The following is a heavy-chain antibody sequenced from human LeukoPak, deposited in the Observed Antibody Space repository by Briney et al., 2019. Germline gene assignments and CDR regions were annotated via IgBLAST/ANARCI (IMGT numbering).Heavy chain of an antibody. D-gene: IGHD3-10*01. CDR2: IKQDGSDK. V-gene: IGHV3-7*01. CDR1: GFTFSSYG. J-gene: IGHJ2*01. CDR3: ASPNYYGSGPSDL. Sequence: PGGSLRLSCAASGFTFSSYGMHWVRRAPGKGLEWVANIKQDGSDKYYVDSVEGRFTISRDNTKSSLYLQMSSLRAEDTAVYYCASPNYYGSGPSDLWGRGTLVTVSS.